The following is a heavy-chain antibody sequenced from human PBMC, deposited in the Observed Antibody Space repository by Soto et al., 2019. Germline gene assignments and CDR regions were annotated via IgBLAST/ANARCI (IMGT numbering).Heavy chain of an antibody. J-gene: IGHJ6*02. CDR3: AKEVGRSRYRSGGSCYSRPDYYYGMDV. CDR1: GFTFSSYG. CDR2: ISYDGSNK. D-gene: IGHD2-15*01. V-gene: IGHV3-30*18. Sequence: PVGSLRLSCAASGFTFSSYGMHWVRQAPGKGLEWVAVISYDGSNKYYADSVKGRFTISRDNSKNTLYLQMNSLRAEDTAVYYCAKEVGRSRYRSGGSCYSRPDYYYGMDVWGQGTTVTVSS.